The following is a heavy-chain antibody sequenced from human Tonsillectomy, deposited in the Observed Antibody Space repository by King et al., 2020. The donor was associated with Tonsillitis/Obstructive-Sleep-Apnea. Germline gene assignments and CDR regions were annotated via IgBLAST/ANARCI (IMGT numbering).Heavy chain of an antibody. J-gene: IGHJ6*03. CDR2: IYYSGST. V-gene: IGHV4-39*01. Sequence: QLQESGPGLVKPSETLSLTCTVSGGSISSSSYYWGWIRQPPGKGLEWIGSIYYSGSTYYNPSLKSRVTISVDTSKNQFSLKLSSVTAADTAVYYCARPDYSYYYMDVWGKGTTVTVSS. CDR3: ARPDYSYYYMDV. CDR1: GGSISSSSYY.